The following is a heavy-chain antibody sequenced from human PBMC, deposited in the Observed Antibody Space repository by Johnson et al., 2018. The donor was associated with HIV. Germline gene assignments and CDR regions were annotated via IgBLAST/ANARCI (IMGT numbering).Heavy chain of an antibody. CDR2: IYSGGST. J-gene: IGHJ3*02. D-gene: IGHD1-7*01. CDR1: GFTVSSNY. Sequence: VQLVESGGGLIQPGGSLRLSCAASGFTVSSNYMSWVRQAPGKGLEWVSVIYSGGSTYYADSVKGRFTISRDNSKNTVYLQMNSLRAEDTAVYYCARDRAWNYEGAFDIWGQGTMVTVSS. CDR3: ARDRAWNYEGAFDI. V-gene: IGHV3-53*01.